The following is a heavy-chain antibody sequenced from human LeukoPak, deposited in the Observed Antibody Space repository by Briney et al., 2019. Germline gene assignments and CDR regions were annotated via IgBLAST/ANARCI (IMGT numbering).Heavy chain of an antibody. V-gene: IGHV4-59*12. D-gene: IGHD3-10*01. J-gene: IGHJ4*02. CDR3: AREANYYGSGSYFEGTFDY. CDR2: TYYSGST. CDR1: GASISSYY. Sequence: SETLSLTCTVSGASISSYYWSWIRQTPGKGLEWIGYTYYSGSTNYNPSLKSRVIISVDTSKNQFSLKLDSVTAADTAVYYCAREANYYGSGSYFEGTFDYWGQGSLVTVSS.